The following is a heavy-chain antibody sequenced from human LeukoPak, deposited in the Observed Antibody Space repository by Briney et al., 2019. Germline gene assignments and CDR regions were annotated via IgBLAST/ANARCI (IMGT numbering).Heavy chain of an antibody. CDR3: ARDLEWEQHNAFDI. Sequence: ASVKVSCKASGYTFTGYYMNWVRQAPGQGLEWMGWINPNSGRTNYAQNFQGRVTMTTDTSTSTAYMELRSLRSDDTAVYYCARDLEWEQHNAFDIWGQGTMVTVSS. D-gene: IGHD1-26*01. J-gene: IGHJ3*02. CDR1: GYTFTGYY. V-gene: IGHV1-2*02. CDR2: INPNSGRT.